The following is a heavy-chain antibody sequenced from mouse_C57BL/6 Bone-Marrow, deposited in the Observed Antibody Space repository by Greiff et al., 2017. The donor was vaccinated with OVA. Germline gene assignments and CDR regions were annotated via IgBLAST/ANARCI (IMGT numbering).Heavy chain of an antibody. CDR1: GYSFTGYY. J-gene: IGHJ4*01. CDR3: ARGYAMDY. V-gene: IGHV1-42*01. CDR2: INPSTGGT. Sequence: VQLQQSGPELVKPGASVKLSCKASGYSFTGYYMNWVKQSPEKSLEWIGEINPSTGGTTYNQKFKAKATLTVDKSSSTAYMQLKSLTSEDSAVYYCARGYAMDYWGQGTSVTVSS.